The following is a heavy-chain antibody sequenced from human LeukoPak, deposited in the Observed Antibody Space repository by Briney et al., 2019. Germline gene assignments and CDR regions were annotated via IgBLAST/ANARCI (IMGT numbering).Heavy chain of an antibody. J-gene: IGHJ4*02. CDR3: ARVGYCSSTSCYRGGFDY. D-gene: IGHD2-2*02. V-gene: IGHV3-53*01. CDR2: IYSGGST. Sequence: SGGSLRLSCAASGFTVSSNYMSWVRQAPGKGLEWVSVIYSGGSTYYADSVKGRFTISRDNSKNTLYLQMNSLRAEDTAVYYCARVGYCSSTSCYRGGFDYWGQGTLVTVSS. CDR1: GFTVSSNY.